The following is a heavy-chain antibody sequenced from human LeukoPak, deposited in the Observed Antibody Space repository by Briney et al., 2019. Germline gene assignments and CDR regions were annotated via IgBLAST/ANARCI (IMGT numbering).Heavy chain of an antibody. CDR1: GFTFSSYA. J-gene: IGHJ5*02. Sequence: GGSLRLSCAASGFTFSSYAMSWVRQAPGKGLEWVSAISGSGGSTYYADSVKGRFTISRDNSKNTLYLQMNSLRAEDTAVYYCAKRDIVVVIAESWFDPWGQGTLVTVSS. CDR2: ISGSGGST. D-gene: IGHD2-2*01. V-gene: IGHV3-23*01. CDR3: AKRDIVVVIAESWFDP.